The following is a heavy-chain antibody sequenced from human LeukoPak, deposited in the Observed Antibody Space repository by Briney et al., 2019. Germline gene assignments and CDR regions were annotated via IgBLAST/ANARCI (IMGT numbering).Heavy chain of an antibody. CDR3: ARAGSYFVYYYYMDV. Sequence: PGGSLRLSCAASGFTFSSYGMHWVPQAPGKGLEWVAVIWYGGSNKYYADSVKGRFTISRDNSKNTLYLQMNSLRAEDTAVYYCARAGSYFVYYYYMDVWGKGTTVTVSS. J-gene: IGHJ6*03. D-gene: IGHD3-10*02. CDR2: IWYGGSNK. CDR1: GFTFSSYG. V-gene: IGHV3-33*08.